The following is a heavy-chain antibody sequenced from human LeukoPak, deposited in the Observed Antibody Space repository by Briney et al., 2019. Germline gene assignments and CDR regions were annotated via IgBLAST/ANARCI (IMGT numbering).Heavy chain of an antibody. CDR2: INHSGST. CDR3: AREVGSYYLRAFGY. J-gene: IGHJ4*02. D-gene: IGHD3-10*01. CDR1: GGSFSGYY. V-gene: IGHV4-34*01. Sequence: SETLSLACAVYGGSFSGYYWSWIRQPPGKGLEWIGEINHSGSTNYNPSPKSRATISVDTSKNQFSLKLSSVTAADTAVYHCAREVGSYYLRAFGYWGQGTLVTVSS.